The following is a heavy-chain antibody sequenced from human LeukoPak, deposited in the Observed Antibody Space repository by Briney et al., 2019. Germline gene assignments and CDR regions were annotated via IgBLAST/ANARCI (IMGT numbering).Heavy chain of an antibody. Sequence: SETLSLTCAVYGGSFSGYYWSWIRQPPGKGLEWIGEINHSGSTNYNPSPKSRVTMSVDTSKNQFSLKLSSVTAADTAVYYCARKNGFRYDAFDIWGQGTMVTVSS. CDR2: INHSGST. D-gene: IGHD3-9*01. V-gene: IGHV4-34*01. J-gene: IGHJ3*02. CDR3: ARKNGFRYDAFDI. CDR1: GGSFSGYY.